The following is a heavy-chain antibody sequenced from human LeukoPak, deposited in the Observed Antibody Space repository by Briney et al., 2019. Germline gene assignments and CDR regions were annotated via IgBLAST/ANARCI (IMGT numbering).Heavy chain of an antibody. CDR3: ARGRIAARPGYSWYFDL. D-gene: IGHD6-6*01. CDR1: GESFSGYY. CDR2: INHSGST. J-gene: IGHJ2*01. Sequence: SETLSLTCAVYGESFSGYYWSWIRQPPGKGLEWIGEINHSGSTNYNPSLKSRVTISVDTSKNQFSLKLSSVTAADTAVYYCARGRIAARPGYSWYFDLWGRGTLVTVSS. V-gene: IGHV4-34*01.